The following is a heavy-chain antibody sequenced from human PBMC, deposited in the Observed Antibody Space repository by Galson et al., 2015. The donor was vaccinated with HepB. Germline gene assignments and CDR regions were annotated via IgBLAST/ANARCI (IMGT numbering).Heavy chain of an antibody. J-gene: IGHJ4*02. CDR2: IYYSGGA. Sequence: TLSLTCSVSDGSISSYYWSWIRQPPGKGLEWIGYIYYSGGANYNPSLKSRLTISVDTSKNQFSLKLISVTAADTAVYYCARLHTSGSHMYYFDSWGQGTLVTVSS. CDR3: ARLHTSGSHMYYFDS. V-gene: IGHV4-59*08. CDR1: DGSISSYY. D-gene: IGHD6-19*01.